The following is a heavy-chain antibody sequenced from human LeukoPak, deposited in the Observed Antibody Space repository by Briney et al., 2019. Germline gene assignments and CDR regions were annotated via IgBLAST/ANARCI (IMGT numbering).Heavy chain of an antibody. D-gene: IGHD3-22*01. J-gene: IGHJ6*02. CDR3: ARYPPSGRYDSSAYYSSPSDFGMDV. Sequence: ASVKVSCKASGYTFTSYYMHWVRQAPGQGLEWMGIINPSGGSTSYAQKLQGRVTMTRDTSTSTVFLELSSLRSEDTAVYYCARYPPSGRYDSSAYYSSPSDFGMDVWGQGTTVTVSS. CDR2: INPSGGST. CDR1: GYTFTSYY. V-gene: IGHV1-46*01.